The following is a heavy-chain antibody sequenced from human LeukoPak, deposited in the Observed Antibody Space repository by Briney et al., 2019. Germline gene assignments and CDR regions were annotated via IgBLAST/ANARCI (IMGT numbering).Heavy chain of an antibody. V-gene: IGHV1-8*01. CDR1: GYTFTSYD. CDR3: AREWGSGYYQDFDY. J-gene: IGHJ4*02. D-gene: IGHD3-3*01. CDR2: MSPNSGNT. Sequence: GASVKVSCKASGYTFTSYDINWVRQATGQGLEWMGWMSPNSGNTGYAQKFQGRVTMTRNTSISTAYMELSSLRSEDTAVYYCAREWGSGYYQDFDYWGQGTLVTVSS.